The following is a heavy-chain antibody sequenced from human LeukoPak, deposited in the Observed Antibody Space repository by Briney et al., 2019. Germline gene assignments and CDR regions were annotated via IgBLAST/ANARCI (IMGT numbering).Heavy chain of an antibody. CDR3: ARDLSSSWVIWFDP. CDR1: GFTFSSYW. D-gene: IGHD6-13*01. CDR2: INSDGSST. V-gene: IGHV3-74*01. Sequence: GGSLRLSCAASGFTFSSYWMHWVRQAPGKGLVWVSRINSDGSSTSYADSVKGRFTVSRDNAKNTLYLQMNSLRAEDTAVYHCARDLSSSWVIWFDPWGQGTLVTVSS. J-gene: IGHJ5*02.